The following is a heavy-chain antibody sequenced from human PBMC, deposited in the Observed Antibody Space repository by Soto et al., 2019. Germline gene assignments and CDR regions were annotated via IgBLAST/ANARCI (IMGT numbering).Heavy chain of an antibody. V-gene: IGHV3-33*01. CDR2: IWFDGSKK. Sequence: QVQLVESGGGVVQPGRSLKLSCAASGFSFSTYGFHWVRQAPGKGPEWVAVIWFDGSKKYSADSVEARFTISRDNSKNTLFLQMNTLRDEDTAVYYCARDPASVGYHFDLWGQGTLVTVSS. J-gene: IGHJ4*02. D-gene: IGHD6-13*01. CDR3: ARDPASVGYHFDL. CDR1: GFSFSTYG.